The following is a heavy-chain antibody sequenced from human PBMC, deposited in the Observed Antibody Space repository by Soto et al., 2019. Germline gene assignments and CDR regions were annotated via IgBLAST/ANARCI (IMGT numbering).Heavy chain of an antibody. J-gene: IGHJ4*02. D-gene: IGHD2-15*01. Sequence: LSLTFTVSGGSISDYYWSWIRQPAGKGLEWIGRIYTSGSTNYNPSLKSRVTVSVDTSKNQFSLKLSSVTAADTAVYYCARESRRSFDSWGQGTLVTVSS. V-gene: IGHV4-4*07. CDR1: GGSISDYY. CDR2: IYTSGST. CDR3: ARESRRSFDS.